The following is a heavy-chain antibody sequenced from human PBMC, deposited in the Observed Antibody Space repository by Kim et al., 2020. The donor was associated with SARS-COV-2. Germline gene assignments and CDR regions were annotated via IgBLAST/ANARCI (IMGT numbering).Heavy chain of an antibody. J-gene: IGHJ4*01. V-gene: IGHV3-30*18. CDR1: GFTFSSYG. CDR2: ISYDGSNK. CDR3: AKDEIAVAGTGVFDY. Sequence: GGSLRLSCAASGFTFSSYGMHWVRQAPGKGLEWVAVISYDGSNKYYADSVKGRFTISRDNSKNTLYLQMNSLRAEDTAVYYCAKDEIAVAGTGVFDYWG. D-gene: IGHD6-19*01.